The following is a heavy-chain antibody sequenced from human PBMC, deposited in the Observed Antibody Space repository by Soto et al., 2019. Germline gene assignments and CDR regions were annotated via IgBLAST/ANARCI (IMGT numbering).Heavy chain of an antibody. CDR2: IYYSGST. V-gene: IGHV4-59*01. Sequence: SETLSLTCTVSGGSISSYYWSWIRQPPGKGLEWIGYIYYSGSTNYNPSLKSRVTISVDTSKNQFSLKLSSVTAADTAVYYCARVCYDFWSGYYFDYWGQGTLVTVSS. CDR3: ARVCYDFWSGYYFDY. CDR1: GGSISSYY. D-gene: IGHD3-3*01. J-gene: IGHJ4*02.